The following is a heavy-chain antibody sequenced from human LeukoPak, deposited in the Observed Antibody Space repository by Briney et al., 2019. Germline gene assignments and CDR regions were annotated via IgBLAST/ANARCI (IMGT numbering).Heavy chain of an antibody. V-gene: IGHV1-2*02. CDR3: ARAPGYCSGGSCYSGAFDI. CDR2: FNPNSGGT. CDR1: GYTFTGYY. Sequence: GASVKVSCKASGYTFTGYYMHWVRQAPGPGVEWMGWFNPNSGGTNYAHKFQGRVTMTRDTSISTAYMELSRLRSDDTAVYYCARAPGYCSGGSCYSGAFDIWGQGTIITVSS. D-gene: IGHD2-15*01. J-gene: IGHJ3*02.